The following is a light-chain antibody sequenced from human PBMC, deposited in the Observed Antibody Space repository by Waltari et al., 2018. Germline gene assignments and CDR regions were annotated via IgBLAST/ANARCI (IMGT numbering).Light chain of an antibody. CDR2: GAS. V-gene: IGKV3-15*01. CDR3: QQYNNWPRT. Sequence: EIVMTQSPATLSVSPGERATLSCRASQSVSSNLAWYQQKPGQAPRLLIYGASTRATGVPAGFSGSGSWTEFTLTISSLQSEDFAVYYCQQYNNWPRTFGQGTKVEIK. J-gene: IGKJ1*01. CDR1: QSVSSN.